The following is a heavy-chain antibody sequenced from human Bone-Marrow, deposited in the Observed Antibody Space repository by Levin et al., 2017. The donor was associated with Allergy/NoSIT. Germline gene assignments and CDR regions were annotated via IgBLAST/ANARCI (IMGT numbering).Heavy chain of an antibody. CDR3: ARRDYTTESLGAFDL. CDR1: GGSISAHY. CDR2: IYYDGGG. J-gene: IGHJ3*01. V-gene: IGHV4-59*08. Sequence: KPSETLSLTCTVFGGSISAHYWSWIRQPAPGKELEWIGYIYYDGGGNYNPSLKSRVTMSVDTSKNQFSLDLRSVTAADTAIYYCARRDYTTESLGAFDLWGQGTMVTVSS. D-gene: IGHD3-3*01.